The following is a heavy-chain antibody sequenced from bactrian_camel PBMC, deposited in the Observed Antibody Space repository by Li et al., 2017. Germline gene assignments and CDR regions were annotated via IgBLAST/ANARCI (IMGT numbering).Heavy chain of an antibody. Sequence: QLVESGGGSVQAGGSLRLSCAISGRSNENYFLAWFRQPPGKEREGVAAMYTGFGGGNIYYDDSVKGRFTISQDNSKNTLFLQTNVSRPEDTAMYYCARGPRVRSGGYCYLESAPYNYWGQGTQVTVS. V-gene: IGHV3S32*01. D-gene: IGHD1*01. CDR1: GRSNENYF. CDR3: ARGPRVRSGGYCYLESAPYNY. J-gene: IGHJ4*01. CDR2: MYTGFGGGNI.